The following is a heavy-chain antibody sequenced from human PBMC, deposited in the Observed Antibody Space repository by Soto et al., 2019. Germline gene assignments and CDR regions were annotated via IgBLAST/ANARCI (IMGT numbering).Heavy chain of an antibody. V-gene: IGHV4-59*01. Sequence: SETLSLTCTVSGGSISSYYWSWIRQPPGKGLEWIGYIYYSGSTNYNPSLKSRVTISVDTSKNQFSLKLSSVTAADTAVYYCARVSGCSGGSCYDGSWFDPWGQGTLVTVSS. CDR2: IYYSGST. CDR3: ARVSGCSGGSCYDGSWFDP. J-gene: IGHJ5*02. D-gene: IGHD2-15*01. CDR1: GGSISSYY.